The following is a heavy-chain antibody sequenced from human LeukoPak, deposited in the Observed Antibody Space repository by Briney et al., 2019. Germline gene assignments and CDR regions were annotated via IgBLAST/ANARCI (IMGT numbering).Heavy chain of an antibody. Sequence: ASVKVSCKASGYTFTSYGIAWVRQAPGQGLQWMGWISANNGDASYSQKLQGRVTMTTDTSTNTAYMELRSLTSDDTAVYYCARDKAGWNDLGYWGQGTLVTVSS. V-gene: IGHV1-18*01. CDR3: ARDKAGWNDLGY. J-gene: IGHJ4*02. D-gene: IGHD1-1*01. CDR1: GYTFTSYG. CDR2: ISANNGDA.